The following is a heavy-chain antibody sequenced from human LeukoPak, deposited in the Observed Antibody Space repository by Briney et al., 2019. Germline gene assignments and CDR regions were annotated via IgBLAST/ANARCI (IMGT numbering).Heavy chain of an antibody. CDR1: GYTFTSYY. J-gene: IGHJ4*02. CDR2: INPSGGST. CDR3: ARDCIPDGYPDY. D-gene: IGHD5-24*01. V-gene: IGHV1-46*01. Sequence: ASVKVSCKASGYTFTSYYMHWVRQAPGQGLEWMGIINPSGGSTSYAQTFQGRVTMTRDTSTSTVYMELSSLRSEDTAVYYCARDCIPDGYPDYWGQGTLVTVSS.